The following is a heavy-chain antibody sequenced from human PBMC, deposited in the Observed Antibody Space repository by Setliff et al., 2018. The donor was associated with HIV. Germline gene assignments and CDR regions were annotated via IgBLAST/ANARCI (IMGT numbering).Heavy chain of an antibody. CDR3: AGGRGGNYFDS. V-gene: IGHV4-39*07. CDR2: IYNSGST. J-gene: IGHJ4*02. Sequence: SETLSLTCTVSGDSFSNSDYYWAWIRQPPGKGLEWIATIYNSGSTYYNPSLTTRVTISVDTSKNQISLKVNSVTAADTAVYFCAGGRGGNYFDSWGQGTLVTVSS. CDR1: GDSFSNSDYY.